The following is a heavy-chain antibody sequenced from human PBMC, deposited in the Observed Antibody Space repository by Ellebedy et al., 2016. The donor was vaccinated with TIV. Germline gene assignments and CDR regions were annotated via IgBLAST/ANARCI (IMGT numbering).Heavy chain of an antibody. D-gene: IGHD2-15*01. CDR2: IWCDGSNK. J-gene: IGHJ4*02. Sequence: GGSLRLSCAASGFTFSSYGMHWVRQAPGKGLEWVAVIWCDGSNKYYADSVKGRFTISRDNSKNTLYLQMNSLRAEDTAVYYCAKEVVVAANPRDYWGQGTLVTVSS. V-gene: IGHV3-33*06. CDR1: GFTFSSYG. CDR3: AKEVVVAANPRDY.